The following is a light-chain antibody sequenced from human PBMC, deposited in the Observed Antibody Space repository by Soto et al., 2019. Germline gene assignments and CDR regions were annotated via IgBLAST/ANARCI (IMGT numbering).Light chain of an antibody. V-gene: IGLV1-44*01. CDR2: SNN. Sequence: QSVLTQPPSASGTPGQRVTISCSGSSSNIGSNTVNWYQQLPGTAPKRLIYSNNQRPSGVPDRFSGSKFGTSASLAISGLLSEDEADYYCAAWDDSLNAWVFGGGTKLTAL. CDR1: SSNIGSNT. J-gene: IGLJ3*02. CDR3: AAWDDSLNAWV.